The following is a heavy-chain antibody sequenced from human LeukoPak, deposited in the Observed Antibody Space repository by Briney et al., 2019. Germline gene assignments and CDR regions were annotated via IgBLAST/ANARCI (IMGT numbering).Heavy chain of an antibody. Sequence: GGSLRVSCAASGFTFSSYEMNWVRQAPGKGLEWVSYISSSGSTIYYADSVKGRFTISRDNAKNSLNLQMNSLRAEDTAVYYCAREGTGYSGYDSFDYWGQGTLVTVSS. D-gene: IGHD5-12*01. CDR2: ISSSGSTI. CDR1: GFTFSSYE. CDR3: AREGTGYSGYDSFDY. V-gene: IGHV3-48*03. J-gene: IGHJ4*02.